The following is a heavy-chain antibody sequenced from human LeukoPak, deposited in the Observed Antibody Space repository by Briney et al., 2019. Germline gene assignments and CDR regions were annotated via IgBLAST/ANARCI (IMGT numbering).Heavy chain of an antibody. D-gene: IGHD3-10*01. J-gene: IGHJ4*02. CDR1: GFTLSSYS. CDR2: ISSSSIYI. CDR3: ATPGGY. Sequence: GGSLRLSCAASGFTLSSYSMKWVRQAPGKGLEWVSSISSSSIYIYYADSVKGRFTISRDNAKNSLYLQMNSLRAEDMAVYYCATPGGYWGQGTLVTVSS. V-gene: IGHV3-21*01.